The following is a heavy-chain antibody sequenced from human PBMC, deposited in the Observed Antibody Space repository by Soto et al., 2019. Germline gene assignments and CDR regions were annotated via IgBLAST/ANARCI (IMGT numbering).Heavy chain of an antibody. D-gene: IGHD3-10*01. J-gene: IGHJ4*01. V-gene: IGHV4-59*01. Sequence: APETLSLTYSVSGGSIRHYYWNWIRQSPGKGLEWIGYVSYSGNINYSPSLKSRVTISVDTSKNQFSLNLTSVTAADTAVYYCAIGSSGYHPALLWFRGQGTLVT. CDR1: GGSIRHYY. CDR2: VSYSGNI. CDR3: AIGSSGYHPALLWF.